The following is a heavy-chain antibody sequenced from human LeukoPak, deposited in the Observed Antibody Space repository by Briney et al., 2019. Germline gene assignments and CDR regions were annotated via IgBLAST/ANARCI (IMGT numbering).Heavy chain of an antibody. CDR2: ISAYNGNT. V-gene: IGHV1-18*01. D-gene: IGHD1-26*01. Sequence: ASVKVSCKASGYTFTSYGISWVRQAPGQGLEWMGWISAYNGNTNFAQKLQDRVTMTTDTSTSTAYMELRSLRSDDTAVYYCARVEWELRAFDIWGQGTVVTVSS. J-gene: IGHJ3*02. CDR1: GYTFTSYG. CDR3: ARVEWELRAFDI.